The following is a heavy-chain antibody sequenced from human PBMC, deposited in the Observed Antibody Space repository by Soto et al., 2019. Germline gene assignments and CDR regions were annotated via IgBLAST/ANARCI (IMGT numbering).Heavy chain of an antibody. D-gene: IGHD1-7*01. V-gene: IGHV4-39*01. Sequence: TSEPLCLTCIVSGGTIESNHYYWGWVRQPPGKGLEWIASISYLGNTYYRPSLKSRVIKSFYTSRNQFSLKLTSVTAADTVIYFYTRQKLDVPAFFDYWGQGILVTVTS. J-gene: IGHJ4*02. CDR2: ISYLGNT. CDR1: GGTIESNHYY. CDR3: TRQKLDVPAFFDY.